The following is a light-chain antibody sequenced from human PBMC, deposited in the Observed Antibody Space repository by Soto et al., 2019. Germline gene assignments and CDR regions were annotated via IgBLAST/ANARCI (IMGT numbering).Light chain of an antibody. CDR2: DNN. V-gene: IGLV1-51*01. CDR3: GTWDSSLNVGV. J-gene: IGLJ2*01. Sequence: QSALTQPPSVSAAPGQTVTVPCSGRTSNIGNNYVSWYQVLPGTAPKLLIYDNNKRPSGIPDRFSGSKSGTSASLGITGRQTADEADYYCGTWDSSLNVGVFGGGTKLTVL. CDR1: TSNIGNNY.